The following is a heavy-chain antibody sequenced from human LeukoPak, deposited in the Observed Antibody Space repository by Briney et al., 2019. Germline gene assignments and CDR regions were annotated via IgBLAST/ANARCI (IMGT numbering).Heavy chain of an antibody. CDR1: GFTFSSYS. CDR2: ISSSSSTI. CDR3: ARDIPGGSSWGYYFDY. Sequence: GGSLRLSCAASGFTFSSYSMNWVRQAPGKGLEWVPYISSSSSTIYYADSVKGRFTISRDNAKNSLYLQMNSLRDEDTAVYYCARDIPGGSSWGYYFDYWGQGTLVTVSS. D-gene: IGHD6-6*01. V-gene: IGHV3-48*02. J-gene: IGHJ4*02.